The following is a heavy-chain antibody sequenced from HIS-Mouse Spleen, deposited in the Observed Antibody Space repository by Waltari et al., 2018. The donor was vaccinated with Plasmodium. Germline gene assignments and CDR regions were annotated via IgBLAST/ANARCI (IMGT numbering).Heavy chain of an antibody. CDR2: IYYSGST. J-gene: IGHJ4*02. CDR1: GGSISSYY. CDR3: ARLRYSYGYFDY. Sequence: QVQLQESGPGLVKPSETLSLTCTVPGGSISSYYWSWLRQPPGKGLEWIGYIYYSGSTNYNPSLKSRVTISVDTSKNQFSLKLSSVTAADTAVYYCARLRYSYGYFDYWGQGTLVTVSS. V-gene: IGHV4-59*08. D-gene: IGHD5-18*01.